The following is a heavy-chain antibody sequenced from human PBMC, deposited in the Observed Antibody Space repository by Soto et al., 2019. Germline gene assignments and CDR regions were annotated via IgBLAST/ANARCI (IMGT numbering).Heavy chain of an antibody. CDR3: ARLYSYGMDV. CDR1: GGTFSSYT. CDR2: IIPILGIA. V-gene: IGHV1-69*02. J-gene: IGHJ6*02. D-gene: IGHD3-16*01. Sequence: QVQLVQSGAEVKKPGSSVKVSCKASGGTFSSYTISWVRQAPGQGLEWMGRIIPILGIANYAQKFQGRVTITADKCTSTAYMELSSLRSEDTAVYYCARLYSYGMDVWGQGTTVTVSS.